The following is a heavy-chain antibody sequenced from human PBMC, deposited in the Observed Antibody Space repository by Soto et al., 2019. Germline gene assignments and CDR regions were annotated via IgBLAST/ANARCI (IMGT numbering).Heavy chain of an antibody. J-gene: IGHJ3*01. Sequence: QVQLQESGPGLVRPSQTLSLTCTLSGDSISSDGYYWSWIRQRPGKGLEWIGDFYYSGTTSYYPSLRSRLTISVDTSKNQSALRLSSVTATDTAVYYCARRHDILTGSDSFDVWGRGTLVTVSS. D-gene: IGHD3-9*01. CDR1: GDSISSDGYY. V-gene: IGHV4-31*03. CDR3: ARRHDILTGSDSFDV. CDR2: FYYSGTT.